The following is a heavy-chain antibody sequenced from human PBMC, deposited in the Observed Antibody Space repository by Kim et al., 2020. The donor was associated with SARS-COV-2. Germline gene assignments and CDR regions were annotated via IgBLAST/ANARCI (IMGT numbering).Heavy chain of an antibody. Sequence: VKGRFTISRDNAKNSLYLQMNSLRAEDTALYYCAKANYYDSSGYLGYFDYWGQGTLVTVSS. J-gene: IGHJ4*02. D-gene: IGHD3-22*01. CDR3: AKANYYDSSGYLGYFDY. V-gene: IGHV3-9*01.